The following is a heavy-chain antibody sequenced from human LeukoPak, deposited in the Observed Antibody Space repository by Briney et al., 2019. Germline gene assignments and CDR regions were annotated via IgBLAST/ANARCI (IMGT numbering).Heavy chain of an antibody. V-gene: IGHV4-59*01. CDR2: IYYSGST. CDR1: GGSISSYY. Sequence: PSETLSLTCTVSGGSISSYYWSWIRQPPGKGLEWIGYIYYSGSTNYNPSLKSRVTISVDTSKNQFSLKLSSVTAADTAVYYCARERSDWFDPWGQGTLVTLSS. J-gene: IGHJ5*02. CDR3: ARERSDWFDP.